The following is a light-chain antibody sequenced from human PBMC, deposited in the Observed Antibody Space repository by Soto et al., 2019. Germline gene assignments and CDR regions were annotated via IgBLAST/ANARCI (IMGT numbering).Light chain of an antibody. CDR2: EGN. CDR1: ISDVGSSNL. Sequence: QSALTQPASVSGSPGQSITISCAGSISDVGSSNLVSWYQQHPGKVPKLIIYEGNRRPSGVSSRFSGSNSGKTASLTISGLQAEDEADYYCQSYDRSLSAWVFGGGTKLTVL. CDR3: QSYDRSLSAWV. J-gene: IGLJ3*02. V-gene: IGLV2-23*01.